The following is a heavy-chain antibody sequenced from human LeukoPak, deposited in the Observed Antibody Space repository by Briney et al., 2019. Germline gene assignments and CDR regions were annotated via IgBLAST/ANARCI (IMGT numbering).Heavy chain of an antibody. CDR3: AKDYAVGSIDY. Sequence: PGGTLRLSCAASGFTFSGFAMSWIRQAPGKGLEWVSSISRSGESTFYADSVRGRFTISRDNSKHTVSLQMESLRAEDTALYYCAKDYAVGSIDYWGQGTLVTVSS. V-gene: IGHV3-23*01. CDR1: GFTFSGFA. D-gene: IGHD3-16*01. J-gene: IGHJ4*02. CDR2: ISRSGEST.